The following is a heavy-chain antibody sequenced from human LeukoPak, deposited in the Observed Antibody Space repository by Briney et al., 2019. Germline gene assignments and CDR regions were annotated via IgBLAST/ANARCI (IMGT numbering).Heavy chain of an antibody. CDR3: ARRVRGVVIFSRAQGSFDL. D-gene: IGHD3-10*01. CDR2: MHPSNGDT. J-gene: IGHJ3*01. Sequence: ASVKVSCKASGYTFTNYDINWVRQATGQGLEWMGWMHPSNGDTGYAQKFQGRVTMTRNTSTTTAYMELSSLRSDDTAVYYCARRVRGVVIFSRAQGSFDLWGQGTLVTVFS. V-gene: IGHV1-8*01. CDR1: GYTFTNYD.